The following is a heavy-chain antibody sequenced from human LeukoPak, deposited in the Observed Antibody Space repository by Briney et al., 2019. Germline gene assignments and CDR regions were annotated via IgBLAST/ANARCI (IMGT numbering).Heavy chain of an antibody. V-gene: IGHV1-46*01. CDR1: GYTFSSDY. Sequence: GASVKVSCKASGYTFSSDYMHWVRQAPGQGLEWMGIINPSGGSTSYAQKFQGRVTMTRDTSTSTVYMELSSLRSEDTAVYYCARSLIAVAGFDYWGQGTLVTVSS. D-gene: IGHD6-19*01. J-gene: IGHJ4*02. CDR3: ARSLIAVAGFDY. CDR2: INPSGGST.